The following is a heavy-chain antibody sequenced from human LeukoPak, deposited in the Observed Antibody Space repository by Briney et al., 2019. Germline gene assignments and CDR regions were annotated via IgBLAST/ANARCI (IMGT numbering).Heavy chain of an antibody. D-gene: IGHD6-6*01. Sequence: SETPSLTCAVYGGSFSGYYWSWIRQPPGKGLEWIGEINHSGSTNYNPSLKSRVTISVDTSKNQFSLKLSSVTAADTAVYYCARGPRSSFLNYWGQGTLVTVSS. V-gene: IGHV4-34*01. CDR2: INHSGST. J-gene: IGHJ4*02. CDR1: GGSFSGYY. CDR3: ARGPRSSFLNY.